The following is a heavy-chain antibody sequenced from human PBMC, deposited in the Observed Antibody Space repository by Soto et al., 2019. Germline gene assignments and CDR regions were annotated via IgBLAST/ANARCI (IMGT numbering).Heavy chain of an antibody. CDR1: GFTFSSYW. D-gene: IGHD5-12*01. Sequence: PGGSLRLSCAASGFTFSSYWMSWVRQAPGKGLEWVANIKQDGSEKYYVDSVKGRFTISRDNAKNSLYLQMNSLRAEDTAVYYCARDVATSYYYYMDVWGKGTTVTVSS. J-gene: IGHJ6*03. V-gene: IGHV3-7*01. CDR3: ARDVATSYYYYMDV. CDR2: IKQDGSEK.